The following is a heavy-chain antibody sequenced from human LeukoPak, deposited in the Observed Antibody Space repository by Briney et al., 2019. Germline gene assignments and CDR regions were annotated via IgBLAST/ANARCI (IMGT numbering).Heavy chain of an antibody. Sequence: GGSLRLSCAASGFTFSSYWMSWVRQAPGKGLEWVANIKQDGSEKYYVDSVKGRFTISRDNSKSSLYLQMNSLRAEDTAVYYCAREMYSSSWWNFDAFDIWGQGTMVTVSS. CDR3: AREMYSSSWWNFDAFDI. V-gene: IGHV3-7*01. J-gene: IGHJ3*02. CDR1: GFTFSSYW. D-gene: IGHD6-13*01. CDR2: IKQDGSEK.